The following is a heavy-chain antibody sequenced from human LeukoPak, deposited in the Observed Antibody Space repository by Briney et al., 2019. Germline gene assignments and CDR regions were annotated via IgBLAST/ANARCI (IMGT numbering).Heavy chain of an antibody. Sequence: GGSLRLSCAASGFTFSSYAMSGVRQAPGKGLEWVSAISGSGGSTYYADSVKGRFTISRDNSKNTLYLQMNSLRAEDTAVYYCAKESITMVRGVISRIFDYWGQGTLATVSS. V-gene: IGHV3-23*01. J-gene: IGHJ4*02. CDR3: AKESITMVRGVISRIFDY. CDR1: GFTFSSYA. D-gene: IGHD3-10*01. CDR2: ISGSGGST.